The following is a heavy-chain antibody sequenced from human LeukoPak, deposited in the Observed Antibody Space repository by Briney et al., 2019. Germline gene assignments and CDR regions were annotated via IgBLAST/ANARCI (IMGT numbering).Heavy chain of an antibody. J-gene: IGHJ6*02. CDR2: IIPIFGTA. V-gene: IGHV1-69*13. D-gene: IGHD6-6*01. CDR1: GYTFTSYA. CDR3: ARTVVYSTSSPYYYGMDV. Sequence: SVKVSCKASGYTFTSYAISWVRQAPGQGLEWMGGIIPIFGTANYAQKFQGRVTITADESTSTAYMELSSLRSEDTAVYYCARTVVYSTSSPYYYGMDVWGQGPTVTVSS.